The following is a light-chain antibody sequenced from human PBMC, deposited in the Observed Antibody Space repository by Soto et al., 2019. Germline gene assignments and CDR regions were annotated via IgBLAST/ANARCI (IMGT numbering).Light chain of an antibody. J-gene: IGKJ1*01. V-gene: IGKV3-20*01. CDR2: GTS. Sequence: EIVLTQSPGTLSLSPGDRATLSCRASQSLSVSYMAWYQQRPGQAPRLLIYGTSTRAAGVPDRFSGSGSGTDFTLAINRLEPEDFAVYYCHQFGDSPQTFGQGTTVEI. CDR1: QSLSVSY. CDR3: HQFGDSPQT.